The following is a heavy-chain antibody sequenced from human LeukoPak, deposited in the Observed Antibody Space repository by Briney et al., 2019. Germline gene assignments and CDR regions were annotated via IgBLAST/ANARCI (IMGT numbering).Heavy chain of an antibody. V-gene: IGHV3-7*03. CDR2: IKQDGSEK. J-gene: IGHJ6*03. Sequence: GGSLRLSCAASGFTSSSYWLSWVRQAPGKGLEWVANIKQDGSEKYFVDSVKGRFTISRDNANNSLYLQMNSLRAEDTAVYYCARAFDPSYMDVWGKGTTVTVSS. CDR1: GFTSSSYW. CDR3: ARAFDPSYMDV. D-gene: IGHD3-9*01.